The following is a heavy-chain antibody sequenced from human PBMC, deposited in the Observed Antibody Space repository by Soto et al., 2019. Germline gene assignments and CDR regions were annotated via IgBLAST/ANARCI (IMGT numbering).Heavy chain of an antibody. J-gene: IGHJ4*02. CDR2: IKSKTDGGTT. CDR3: TRVDDFWSGYYKVRFDY. Sequence: GGSLRLSCAASGFTFSNAWMSWVRQAPGKGLEWVGRIKSKTDGGTTDYAAPVKGRFTISRDDSKNTLYLQMNSLKTEDTAVYYCTRVDDFWSGYYKVRFDYWGQGTLVTVSS. D-gene: IGHD3-3*01. CDR1: GFTFSNAW. V-gene: IGHV3-15*01.